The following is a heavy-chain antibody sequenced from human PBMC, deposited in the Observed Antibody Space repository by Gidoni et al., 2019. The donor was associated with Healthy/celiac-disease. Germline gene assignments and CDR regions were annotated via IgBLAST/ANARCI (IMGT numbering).Heavy chain of an antibody. CDR2: ISGYNGNT. J-gene: IGHJ4*02. CDR3: AKDYYDSSGYYSLYYFDY. V-gene: IGHV1-18*01. CDR1: GYTFTNYG. Sequence: QVQLVQSGAEVKKPGASVKVSCKASGYTFTNYGISWVRQAPGQGLEWMGWISGYNGNTNYAQKLQGRVTMTTDTSTSTAYMELRSLRSDDTAVYYCAKDYYDSSGYYSLYYFDYWGQGTLLTVSS. D-gene: IGHD3-22*01.